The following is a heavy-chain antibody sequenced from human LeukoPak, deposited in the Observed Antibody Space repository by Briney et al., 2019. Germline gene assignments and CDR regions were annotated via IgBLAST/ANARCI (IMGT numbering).Heavy chain of an antibody. Sequence: PGGSLRLSCAASGFTFSSYSMNWVCQAPGKGLEWVSYISSSSSTIYYADSVKGRFTISRDNAKNSLYLQMNSLRDEDTAVYYCARMGIAVAGTSYYFDYWGQGTLVTVSS. V-gene: IGHV3-48*02. CDR3: ARMGIAVAGTSYYFDY. J-gene: IGHJ4*02. CDR2: ISSSSSTI. D-gene: IGHD6-19*01. CDR1: GFTFSSYS.